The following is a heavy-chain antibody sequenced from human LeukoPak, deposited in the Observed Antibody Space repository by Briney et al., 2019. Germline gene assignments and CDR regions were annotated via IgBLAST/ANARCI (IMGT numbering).Heavy chain of an antibody. D-gene: IGHD6-6*01. CDR2: IDPNSGGT. V-gene: IGHV1-2*02. CDR3: ARGRIAARVQGAFDV. CDR1: GYTFTGYY. Sequence: GASVKVSCKASGYTFTGYYMHWVRQAPGQGLEWMGWIDPNSGGTYFAQKFQGRVTMTRDTSISTAYMQLGRLRSDDTAVYYCARGRIAARVQGAFDVWGQGIMVTVSS. J-gene: IGHJ3*01.